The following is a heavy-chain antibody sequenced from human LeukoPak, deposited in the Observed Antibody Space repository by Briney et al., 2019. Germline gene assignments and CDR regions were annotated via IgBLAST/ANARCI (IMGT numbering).Heavy chain of an antibody. V-gene: IGHV4-38-2*02. J-gene: IGHJ6*03. CDR2: IYHSGIT. Sequence: SETLSLTCIVSGYSISGGYYWDWIRQPPGKGLEWIGSIYHSGITYYNPSLKSRVTISVDTSKNDFSLTLNSVTAADTAVYYCARQNFYRYCRSTSCYRPYYYYYMDVWGKGTTVTISS. CDR3: ARQNFYRYCRSTSCYRPYYYYYMDV. D-gene: IGHD2-2*01. CDR1: GYSISGGYY.